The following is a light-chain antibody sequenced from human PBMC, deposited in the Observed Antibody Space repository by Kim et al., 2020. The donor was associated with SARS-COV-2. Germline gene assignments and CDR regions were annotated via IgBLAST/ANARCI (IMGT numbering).Light chain of an antibody. Sequence: EIVMTQSPATLSVSPGERATLSCRASQSVSSNLAWYQQKPGQAPRLLIYGASTRATGIPARFSGSGSGTEFTPTISSLQSEDFAVYYCQQYNNWLMYTFGQGTTLEIK. CDR2: GAS. CDR3: QQYNNWLMYT. CDR1: QSVSSN. V-gene: IGKV3-15*01. J-gene: IGKJ2*01.